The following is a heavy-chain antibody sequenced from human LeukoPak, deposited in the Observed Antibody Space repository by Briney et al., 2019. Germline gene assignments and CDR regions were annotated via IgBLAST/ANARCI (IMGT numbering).Heavy chain of an antibody. Sequence: GGSLRLSCAASGFTFSNAWMTWVRQAPGKGLEWVSGISTTGSYKYYADAVKGRFTISRDNAENSVYLQMNSLRVEDTALYFCARAIAVAGKSDYWGQGTLVTVSS. CDR3: ARAIAVAGKSDY. CDR2: ISTTGSYK. D-gene: IGHD6-19*01. J-gene: IGHJ4*02. CDR1: GFTFSNAW. V-gene: IGHV3-21*01.